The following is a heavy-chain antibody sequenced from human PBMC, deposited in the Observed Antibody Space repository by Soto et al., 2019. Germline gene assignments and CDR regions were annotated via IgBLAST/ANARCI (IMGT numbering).Heavy chain of an antibody. Sequence: EVQLVESGGGLVQPGRSLRLSCAASGFSFDGYAMHWVRQAPGKGLEWVSGISWNSAHIAYAASVKGRVTISRDNAENSLYLQMNSLKAEDTALYFCANVFQRKLMSVGAFDIWGQGTLVTVSS. CDR1: GFSFDGYA. J-gene: IGHJ3*02. CDR2: ISWNSAHI. V-gene: IGHV3-9*01. CDR3: ANVFQRKLMSVGAFDI. D-gene: IGHD1-26*01.